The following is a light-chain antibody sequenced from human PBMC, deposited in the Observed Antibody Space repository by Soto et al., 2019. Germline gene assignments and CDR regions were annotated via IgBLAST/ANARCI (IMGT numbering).Light chain of an antibody. Sequence: QSVLTQPASVSGSPGQSITISCTGTSSDVGSYNLVSGYQQHPGKAPKLMIYEVSKRPSGVSNRFSGSQSGNTASLTISGLQAEDEADYYFCSYAGSSTLVFGGGTKLTVL. J-gene: IGLJ2*01. CDR2: EVS. CDR1: SSDVGSYNL. V-gene: IGLV2-23*02. CDR3: CSYAGSSTLV.